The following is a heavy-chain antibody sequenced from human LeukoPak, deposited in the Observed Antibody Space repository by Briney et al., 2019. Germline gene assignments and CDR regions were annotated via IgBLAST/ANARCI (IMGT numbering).Heavy chain of an antibody. CDR2: IYSVGSP. CDR3: ARRFRTGGNLHHDAYDV. CDR1: GASISDYY. V-gene: IGHV4-4*09. D-gene: IGHD1-14*01. Sequence: SETLSLTCTVSGASISDYYWGWIRQPPGKGLEWIGHIYSVGSPTCSPSLMSRVSISVDTSKNQFSLELSSVTAADTAVYYCARRFRTGGNLHHDAYDVWGQGAVVTVSS. J-gene: IGHJ3*01.